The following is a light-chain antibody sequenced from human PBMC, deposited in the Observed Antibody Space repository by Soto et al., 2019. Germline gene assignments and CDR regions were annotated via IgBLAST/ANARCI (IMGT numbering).Light chain of an antibody. V-gene: IGLV1-44*01. CDR1: SSNIETNT. CDR2: NNN. Sequence: QSALTQPPSASGTPGQRVTISCSGSSSNIETNTVDWYQHLPGTAPKVLIFNNNQRPSGVPDRFSGSKSGTSASLAISGLQSEDEDDYYCAVWDDSLSGMVFGGGTKLTVL. CDR3: AVWDDSLSGMV. J-gene: IGLJ2*01.